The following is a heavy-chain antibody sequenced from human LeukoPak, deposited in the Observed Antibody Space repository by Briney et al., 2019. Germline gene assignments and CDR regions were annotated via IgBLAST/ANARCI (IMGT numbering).Heavy chain of an antibody. CDR3: ARAVGRFGGLLYDDY. V-gene: IGHV3-21*01. CDR1: GFTFSSYS. Sequence: GGPLRLSCAASGFTFSSYSMNWVRQAPGKGLEWVSSISSSSSYIYYADSVKGRFTISRDNAKNSLYLQMNSLRAEDTAVYYCARAVGRFGGLLYDDYWGQGTLVTVSS. D-gene: IGHD3-10*01. J-gene: IGHJ4*02. CDR2: ISSSSSYI.